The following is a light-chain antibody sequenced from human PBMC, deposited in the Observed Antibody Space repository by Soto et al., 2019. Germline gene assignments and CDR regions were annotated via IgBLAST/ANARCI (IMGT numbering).Light chain of an antibody. CDR1: QSVSTK. V-gene: IGKV3-15*01. Sequence: EIVMTQSPATLSVSPGERASLSCRASQSVSTKLAWYRQKPGQAPRLLIHGASTRATGIPARFSGSGSGTEFTLTINSLQSEDFAVYYCQQYKNWPHFTFGPGTKVDIK. CDR2: GAS. J-gene: IGKJ3*01. CDR3: QQYKNWPHFT.